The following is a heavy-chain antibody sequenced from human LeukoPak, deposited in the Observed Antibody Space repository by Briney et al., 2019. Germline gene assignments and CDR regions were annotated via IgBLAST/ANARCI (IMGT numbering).Heavy chain of an antibody. V-gene: IGHV1-69*01. CDR3: ARGLYCRSSTSCSDYGMDV. CDR1: GDIFRSYG. D-gene: IGHD2-15*01. J-gene: IGHJ6*02. CDR2: CIPILGTP. Sequence: SVKVSCKTSGDIFRSYGLNWVRQAPGQGLEWMGGCIPILGTPKYAQNLQGRVTITADESTSTGYMELSSVRYEDTAVYYCARGLYCRSSTSCSDYGMDVWGQGTTVTVSS.